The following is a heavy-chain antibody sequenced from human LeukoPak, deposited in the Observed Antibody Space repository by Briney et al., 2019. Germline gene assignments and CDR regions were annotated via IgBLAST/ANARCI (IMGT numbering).Heavy chain of an antibody. CDR3: ASSVLRFLEWSNDAFDI. CDR2: ISSSSSYI. V-gene: IGHV3-21*01. Sequence: GGSLRLPCAASGFTFSSYSMNWVRQAPGKGLEWVSSISSSSSYIYYADSVKGRFTISRDNAKNSLYLQMNSLRAEDTAVYYCASSVLRFLEWSNDAFDIWGQGTMVTVSS. D-gene: IGHD3-3*01. J-gene: IGHJ3*02. CDR1: GFTFSSYS.